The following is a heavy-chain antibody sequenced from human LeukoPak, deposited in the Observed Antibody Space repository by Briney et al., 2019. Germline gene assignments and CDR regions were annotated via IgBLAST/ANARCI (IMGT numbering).Heavy chain of an antibody. Sequence: GRSLRLSCAASGFTFDDYAMHWVRHAPGKGLEWVSGISWNSGSIGYADSVKGRLTISRDNAKNSLYLQMNSLRAEDTALYYCAKDRAQYDFWSGYYMSEFDYWGQGTLVTVSS. CDR3: AKDRAQYDFWSGYYMSEFDY. CDR1: GFTFDDYA. CDR2: ISWNSGSI. J-gene: IGHJ4*02. D-gene: IGHD3-3*01. V-gene: IGHV3-9*01.